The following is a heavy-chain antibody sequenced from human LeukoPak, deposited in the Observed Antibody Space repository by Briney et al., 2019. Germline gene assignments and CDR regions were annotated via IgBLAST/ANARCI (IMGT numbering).Heavy chain of an antibody. V-gene: IGHV1-3*03. CDR1: GYTFTSYA. D-gene: IGHD6-19*01. J-gene: IGHJ4*02. Sequence: GESLKISCKASGYTFTSYAMHWVRQAPGQRLEWMGWINAGNGNTKYSQEFQGRVTITRDTSASTAYMELSSLRSEDMAVYYCARVVKYRSGPLTDLLPYYFDYWGQGTLVTVSS. CDR2: INAGNGNT. CDR3: ARVVKYRSGPLTDLLPYYFDY.